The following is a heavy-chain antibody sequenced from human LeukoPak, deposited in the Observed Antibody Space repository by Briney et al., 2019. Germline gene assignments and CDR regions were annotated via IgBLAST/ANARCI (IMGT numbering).Heavy chain of an antibody. Sequence: GGSLRLSCAASGFTFSDYYTSWIRQAPGKGLEWVSYISSSGSTIYYADSVRGRFTISRDNAKNSLYLQMNSLRAEDTAVYYCARAMSAWGLAFDIWGQGTMVTVSS. CDR3: ARAMSAWGLAFDI. J-gene: IGHJ3*02. CDR1: GFTFSDYY. D-gene: IGHD3-16*01. V-gene: IGHV3-11*04. CDR2: ISSSGSTI.